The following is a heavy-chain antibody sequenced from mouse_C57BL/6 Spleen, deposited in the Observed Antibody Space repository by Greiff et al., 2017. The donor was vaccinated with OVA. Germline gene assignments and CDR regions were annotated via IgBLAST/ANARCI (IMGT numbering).Heavy chain of an antibody. CDR1: GYTFTSYW. J-gene: IGHJ2*01. V-gene: IGHV1-53*01. D-gene: IGHD2-3*01. Sequence: VQLQQPGTELVKPGASVKLSCKASGYTFTSYWMHWVKQRPGQGLEWIGNINPSNGGTNYNEKFKSKATLTVDKSSSTAYMQLSSLTSEDSAVYYCARLGGYYPYYFDYWGQGTTLTVSS. CDR3: ARLGGYYPYYFDY. CDR2: INPSNGGT.